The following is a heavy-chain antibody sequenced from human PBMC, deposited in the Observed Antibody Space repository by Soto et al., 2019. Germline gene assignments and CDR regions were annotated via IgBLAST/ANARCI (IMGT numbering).Heavy chain of an antibody. CDR1: GVSISSSSYY. Sequence: LSLTCAVSGVSISSSSYYWGWIRQPPGKGLEWIGTIYYGGSSYSNPSLKSRVTISLDTSKNQFSLTLTSVTAADTAVYYCARHGSYWGQGTLVTVSS. J-gene: IGHJ4*02. CDR2: IYYGGSS. V-gene: IGHV4-39*01. CDR3: ARHGSY.